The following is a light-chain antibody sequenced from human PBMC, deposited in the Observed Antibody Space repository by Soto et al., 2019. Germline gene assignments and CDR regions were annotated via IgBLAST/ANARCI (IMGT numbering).Light chain of an antibody. CDR2: GAS. Sequence: EIVLTQSPGTLSLSPGERATLSCRASQSVSSSYLAWYQQKPGQAPRLLIYGASSRATGIPDRFSGCGSGTDFTLTISRLEPEDFAVYYCQQYGSSPWTFRQGTKVEIK. CDR1: QSVSSSY. CDR3: QQYGSSPWT. V-gene: IGKV3-20*01. J-gene: IGKJ1*01.